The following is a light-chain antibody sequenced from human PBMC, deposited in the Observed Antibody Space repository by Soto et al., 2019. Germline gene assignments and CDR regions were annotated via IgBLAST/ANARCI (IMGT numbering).Light chain of an antibody. Sequence: EIVLTQSPGTLSLSPGERATLSCRASQSVSSSYLAWYQQKPGQAPRLLIYGASSRATGIPDRFSGSGSGTDFTLTISRLEPEDFAVYYCQQYNNWPLWTFGQGTKLEIK. CDR1: QSVSSSY. CDR3: QQYNNWPLWT. V-gene: IGKV3-20*01. CDR2: GAS. J-gene: IGKJ2*02.